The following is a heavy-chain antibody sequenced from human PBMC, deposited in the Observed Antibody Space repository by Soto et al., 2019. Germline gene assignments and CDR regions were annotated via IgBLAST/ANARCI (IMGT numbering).Heavy chain of an antibody. CDR2: ISSSSSTI. CDR3: ASGDCGDYYGY. D-gene: IGHD2-21*02. J-gene: IGHJ4*02. V-gene: IGHV3-48*01. CDR1: GFTFSSYS. Sequence: GGSLRLSCAASGFTFSSYSMNWVRQAPGKGLEWVSYISSSSSTIYYADSVKGRFTISRDNAKNSLYLQMNSLRAEDTAVYYWASGDCGDYYGYWGQGTLVTVSS.